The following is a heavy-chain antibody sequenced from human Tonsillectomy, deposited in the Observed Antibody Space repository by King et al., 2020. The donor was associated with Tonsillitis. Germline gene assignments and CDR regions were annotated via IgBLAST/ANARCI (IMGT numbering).Heavy chain of an antibody. D-gene: IGHD3-3*01. CDR1: GGSISSYY. J-gene: IGHJ3*02. V-gene: IGHV4-4*07. CDR2: IYTSGST. Sequence: VQLQESGPGLVKPSETLSLTCTVSGGSISSYYWSWIRQPAGKGLEWIGRIYTSGSTNYNPSLKSRVNMSVDTSKNQFSLKLSTVTAADTAVYYCARVTDYDFWSGFQTGAFDIWGQGTMVTVSS. CDR3: ARVTDYDFWSGFQTGAFDI.